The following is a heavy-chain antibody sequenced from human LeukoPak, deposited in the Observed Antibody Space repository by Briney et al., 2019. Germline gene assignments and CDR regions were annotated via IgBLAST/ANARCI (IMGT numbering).Heavy chain of an antibody. J-gene: IGHJ3*02. CDR1: GGSISRSSSY. D-gene: IGHD1-26*01. CDR2: IVYSGST. CDR3: ARRLVGPTGAAFDI. V-gene: IGHV4-39*01. Sequence: SQTLSLTCTVSGGSISRSSSYWGWIRHPPGKGLEWIGNIVYSGSTYYNTSLKSRVTISVDTSKNQFSLRLSSVTAADTAVYYCARRLVGPTGAAFDIWGQGTMVTVSS.